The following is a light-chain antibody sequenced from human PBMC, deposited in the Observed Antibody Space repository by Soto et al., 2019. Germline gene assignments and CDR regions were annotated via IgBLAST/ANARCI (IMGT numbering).Light chain of an antibody. CDR2: DAS. CDR3: QQYYISSRT. Sequence: DIQLTQSPSTLSASVGDRVTITCRASQRIDRYLAWYQQKPGKAPKLLVYDASTLEGGVPSRFSGSGSATEFILIISSLQPDDFATYYCQQYYISSRTFGQGTKVETK. CDR1: QRIDRY. J-gene: IGKJ2*02. V-gene: IGKV1-5*01.